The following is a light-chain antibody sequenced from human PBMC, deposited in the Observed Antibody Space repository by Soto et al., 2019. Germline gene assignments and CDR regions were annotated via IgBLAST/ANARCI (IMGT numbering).Light chain of an antibody. J-gene: IGLJ2*01. V-gene: IGLV2-23*01. CDR3: CSYSGSSTLL. CDR1: SRDVATYNL. Sequence: QSVLTQPASVSGSPGQSIAISCTGTSRDVATYNLVSWYQQHPGKVPKLIIYEGSVRPSGVSNRFSGSKSGNTASLTISGLQAEDEADYYCCSYSGSSTLLFGGGTKVTVL. CDR2: EGS.